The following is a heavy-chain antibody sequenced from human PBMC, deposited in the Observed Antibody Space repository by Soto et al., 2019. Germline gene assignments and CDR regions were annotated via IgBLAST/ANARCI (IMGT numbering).Heavy chain of an antibody. V-gene: IGHV3-43*01. J-gene: IGHJ6*02. D-gene: IGHD6-19*01. CDR3: AKAKDSCLGSSGWYGCYYYGMDV. CDR1: GFTFDDYT. Sequence: HPGGSLRLSCAASGFTFDDYTMHWVRQAPGKGLEWVSLISWDGGSTYYADSVKGRFTISRDNSKNSLYLQMNSLRTEDTALYYCAKAKDSCLGSSGWYGCYYYGMDVWRQGTTVTVSS. CDR2: ISWDGGST.